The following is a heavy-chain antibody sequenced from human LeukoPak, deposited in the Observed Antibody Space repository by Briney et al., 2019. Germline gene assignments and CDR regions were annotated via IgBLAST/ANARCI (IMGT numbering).Heavy chain of an antibody. Sequence: LPGGSLRLSCAASGFTFDDYALHWVRQAPGKGLEWVSLISWDGGRTYYADSVKGRFTISRDNSRNSLYLQMDSLRAEDTALYYCAKDKFDGSGSYYFDYWGQGTLVTVSS. J-gene: IGHJ4*02. CDR1: GFTFDDYA. D-gene: IGHD3-10*01. V-gene: IGHV3-43D*03. CDR2: ISWDGGRT. CDR3: AKDKFDGSGSYYFDY.